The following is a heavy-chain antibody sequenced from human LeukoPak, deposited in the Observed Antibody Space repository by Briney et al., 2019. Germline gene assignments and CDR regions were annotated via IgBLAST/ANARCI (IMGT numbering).Heavy chain of an antibody. D-gene: IGHD3-22*01. Sequence: GRPLRLSCAASGFTFSSYAMHWVRQAPGKGLEWVAVISYDGSNKYYADSVKGRFTISRDNSKNTLYLQMNSLRAEDTAVYYCARSEDDSSGYYDYWGQGTLVTVSS. CDR3: ARSEDDSSGYYDY. J-gene: IGHJ4*02. V-gene: IGHV3-30*01. CDR1: GFTFSSYA. CDR2: ISYDGSNK.